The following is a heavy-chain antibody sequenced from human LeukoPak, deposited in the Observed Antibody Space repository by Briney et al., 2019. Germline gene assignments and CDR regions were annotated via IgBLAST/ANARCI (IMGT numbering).Heavy chain of an antibody. J-gene: IGHJ4*02. CDR2: ISSSSSYI. V-gene: IGHV3-21*01. CDR3: AKQRIAVADPIDY. D-gene: IGHD6-19*01. Sequence: PGGSLRLSCAASGFTFSSYSMNWVRQAPGKGPEWVSSISSSSSYIYYADSVKGRFTISRDNAKNSLYLQMNSLRAEDTAVYYCAKQRIAVADPIDYWGQGTLVTVSS. CDR1: GFTFSSYS.